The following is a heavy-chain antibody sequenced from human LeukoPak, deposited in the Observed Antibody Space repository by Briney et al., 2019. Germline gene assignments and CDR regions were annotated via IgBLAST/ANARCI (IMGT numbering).Heavy chain of an antibody. V-gene: IGHV4-34*01. Sequence: PSETLSPIYAVDGGSFTGSYSGCISQPAGNWLEWLGEVKHSVSTNLNPSRRTRVTISVDMSKNQFSRKLNSCTAADTAVYYCARVPPYDSSGWYYYDTSGYKATTHYFDSWGQGTLVTVSS. CDR3: ARVPPYDSSGWYYYDTSGYKATTHYFDS. CDR2: VKHSVST. J-gene: IGHJ4*02. CDR1: GGSFTGSY. D-gene: IGHD3-22*01.